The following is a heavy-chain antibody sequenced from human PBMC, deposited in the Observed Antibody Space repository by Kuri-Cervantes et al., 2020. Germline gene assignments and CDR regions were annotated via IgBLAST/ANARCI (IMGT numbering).Heavy chain of an antibody. Sequence: SVKVSCKASGGTFSSYTISWVRQAPGQGLEWMGRIIPIFGTANYAQKFQGRVTITADESTSTAYMELSSLRSEDTAVYYCARDLSCSGGSCYSGTLRRSADWFDPWGQGTLVTVSS. D-gene: IGHD2-15*01. CDR3: ARDLSCSGGSCYSGTLRRSADWFDP. CDR1: GGTFSSYT. J-gene: IGHJ5*02. CDR2: IIPIFGTA. V-gene: IGHV1-69*13.